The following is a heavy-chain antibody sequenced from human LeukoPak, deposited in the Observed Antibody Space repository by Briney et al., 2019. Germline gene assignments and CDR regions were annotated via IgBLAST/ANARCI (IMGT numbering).Heavy chain of an antibody. V-gene: IGHV3-30*18. J-gene: IGHJ4*02. CDR3: AKASLRYFDWFSDY. D-gene: IGHD3-9*01. CDR2: ISYDGSNK. CDR1: GFTFSSYA. Sequence: GGSLRLSCAASGFTFSSYAMHWVRQAPGKGLVWVAVISYDGSNKYYADSVKGRFTISRDNSRNTLHLQMDSLRAEDTAVYSCAKASLRYFDWFSDYWGQGTLVTVSS.